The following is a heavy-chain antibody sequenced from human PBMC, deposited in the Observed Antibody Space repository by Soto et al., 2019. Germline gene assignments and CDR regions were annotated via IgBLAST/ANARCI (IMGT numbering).Heavy chain of an antibody. J-gene: IGHJ4*02. CDR3: AREPNYFDY. CDR2: ISAYNGNT. CDR1: GYTFTSYG. Sequence: QVQLVQSGAEVKKPGASVKVSCKASGYTFTSYGIIWVRQAPGQGLEWMEWISAYNGNTKYAQKLQGRVTMTTDTTTSTADMEPRSLRSDDTAVYYCAREPNYFDYWGQGTLVTVSS. V-gene: IGHV1-18*01.